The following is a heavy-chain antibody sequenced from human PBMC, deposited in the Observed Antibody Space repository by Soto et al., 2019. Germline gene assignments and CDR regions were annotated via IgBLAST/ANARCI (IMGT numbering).Heavy chain of an antibody. CDR3: ARAYRTSQNCFDP. J-gene: IGHJ5*02. D-gene: IGHD2-2*01. CDR2: IYYSGSA. V-gene: IGHV4-59*01. CDR1: GGSISSYY. Sequence: SETLSLTCTVSGGSISSYYWSWIRQSPGKGLEWIGHIYYSGSANYNPSLKSRVTISVDTYKNQSSLKLSSVTAADTAVYYCARAYRTSQNCFDPRGQAGLVPVSS.